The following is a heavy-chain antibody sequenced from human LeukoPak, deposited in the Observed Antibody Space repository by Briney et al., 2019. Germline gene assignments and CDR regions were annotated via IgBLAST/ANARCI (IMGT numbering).Heavy chain of an antibody. D-gene: IGHD3-3*01. V-gene: IGHV4-59*01. CDR1: GGSISSYY. CDR2: IYYSGST. J-gene: IGHJ5*02. CDR3: ARSLGFLEWFNWFDP. Sequence: NPSETLSLTCTVSGGSISSYYWSWIRQPPGKGLEWIGYIYYSGSTNYNPSLKSRVTILVDTSKNQFSLNLRSVTAADTAVYYCARSLGFLEWFNWFDPWGQGTLVTVSS.